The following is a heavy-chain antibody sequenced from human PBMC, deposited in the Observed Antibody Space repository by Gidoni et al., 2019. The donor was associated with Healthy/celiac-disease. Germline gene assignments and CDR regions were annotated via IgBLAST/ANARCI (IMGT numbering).Heavy chain of an antibody. CDR3: AKGGYYYDSSGTGGAFDI. D-gene: IGHD3-22*01. J-gene: IGHJ3*02. V-gene: IGHV3-23*04. CDR1: GFTFSSYA. Sequence: EVQLVESGGGLVQPGGSLRLSCAASGFTFSSYAMSWVRQAPGKGLEWVSAISGSGGSTYYADSVKGRFTISRDNSKNTLYLQMNSLRAEDTAVYYCAKGGYYYDSSGTGGAFDIWGQGTMVTVSS. CDR2: ISGSGGST.